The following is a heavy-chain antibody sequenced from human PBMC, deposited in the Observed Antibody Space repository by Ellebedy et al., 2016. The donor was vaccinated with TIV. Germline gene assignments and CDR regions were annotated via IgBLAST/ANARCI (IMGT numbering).Heavy chain of an antibody. CDR1: GYTFTGYY. D-gene: IGHD2-15*01. CDR3: ARDGGYCSGGSCYSPGGHNWFDP. J-gene: IGHJ5*02. Sequence: ASVKVSXXASGYTFTGYYMHWVRQAPGQGLEWMGWINPNSGGTNYAQKFQGWVTMTRDTSISTAYTELSRLRSDDTAVYYCARDGGYCSGGSCYSPGGHNWFDPWGQGTLVTVSS. CDR2: INPNSGGT. V-gene: IGHV1-2*04.